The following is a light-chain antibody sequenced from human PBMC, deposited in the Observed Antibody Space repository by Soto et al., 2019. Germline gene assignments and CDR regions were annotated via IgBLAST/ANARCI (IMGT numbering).Light chain of an antibody. CDR3: QQYNSWPT. CDR2: GAS. CDR1: QSVSSE. V-gene: IGKV3-15*01. Sequence: VMTQSPATLFVSPGERVTLSCRASQSVSSELAWYQQKPGQAPRLLIYGASTRATGTPARFSGSGSGTEFTLTISSLQSEDFAVYYCQQYNSWPTFGQGTKV. J-gene: IGKJ1*01.